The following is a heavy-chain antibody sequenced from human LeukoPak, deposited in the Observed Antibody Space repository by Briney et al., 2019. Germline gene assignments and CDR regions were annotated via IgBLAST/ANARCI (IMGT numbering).Heavy chain of an antibody. J-gene: IGHJ1*01. CDR3: ASPLYSSSWYGYFQH. CDR1: GYTFTCCA. D-gene: IGHD6-13*01. V-gene: IGHV1-3*04. Sequence: ASVKVSCKASGYTFTCCAIHWVRQAPGQRLEWMGWINTDNGDTKYSQRFQGRVTITRDTSASTAYMELSSLRSEDTAVYYCASPLYSSSWYGYFQHWGQGTLVTVSS. CDR2: INTDNGDT.